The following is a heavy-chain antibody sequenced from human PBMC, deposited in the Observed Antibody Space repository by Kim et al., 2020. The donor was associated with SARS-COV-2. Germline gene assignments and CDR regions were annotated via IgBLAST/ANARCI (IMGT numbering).Heavy chain of an antibody. D-gene: IGHD3-16*01. CDR3: VRFHTFGRY. J-gene: IGHJ4*02. Sequence: GGSLRLSCAASGFTFSSYWMSWVRQAPGKGLEWVANIKEDGSEKYYVDSVRGRFTISRDNAKNSLYLQMNSLRAEDTAVYHCVRFHTFGRYWFQGTLATVSS. CDR1: GFTFSSYW. CDR2: IKEDGSEK. V-gene: IGHV3-7*03.